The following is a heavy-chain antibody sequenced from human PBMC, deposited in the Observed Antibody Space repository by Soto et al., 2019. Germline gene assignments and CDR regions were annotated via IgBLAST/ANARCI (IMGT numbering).Heavy chain of an antibody. Sequence: SVKVFCKASGYTFTGYYMHWVRQAPGQGLEWMGWINPNSGGTNYAQKFQGRVTMTRDTSISTAYMELSRLRSDDTAVYYCARQIDYGDYVYGMDVWGQGTTVTVSS. D-gene: IGHD4-17*01. V-gene: IGHV1-2*02. CDR3: ARQIDYGDYVYGMDV. J-gene: IGHJ6*02. CDR2: INPNSGGT. CDR1: GYTFTGYY.